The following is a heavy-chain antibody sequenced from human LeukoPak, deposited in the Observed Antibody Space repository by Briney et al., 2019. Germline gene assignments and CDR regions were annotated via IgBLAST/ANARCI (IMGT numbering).Heavy chain of an antibody. CDR3: AREQQLVPKHDY. V-gene: IGHV3-30*02. J-gene: IGHJ4*02. Sequence: HPGGSLRLSCAASGFTFSSYGMHWVRQAPGKGLEWVAFIRYDGSNKCYADSVKGRFTISRDNSKNTLYLQMNSLRAEDTAVYYCAREQQLVPKHDYWGQGTLVTVSS. CDR2: IRYDGSNK. D-gene: IGHD6-13*01. CDR1: GFTFSSYG.